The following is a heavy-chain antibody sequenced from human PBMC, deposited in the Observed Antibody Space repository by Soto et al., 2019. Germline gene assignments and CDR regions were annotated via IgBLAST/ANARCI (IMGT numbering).Heavy chain of an antibody. J-gene: IGHJ6*02. V-gene: IGHV3-21*01. D-gene: IGHD3-10*01. Sequence: SLRPSCAASRFTSSSYSMNWVRQAPGKGLEWVSSISSSSYIYYADSVKGRFTISRDNAKNSLYLQMNSLRAENTAVYYCARVHRLLWFGQLSPADYYYYGMDVWGQGTTVTVSS. CDR1: RFTSSSYS. CDR2: ISSSSYI. CDR3: ARVHRLLWFGQLSPADYYYYGMDV.